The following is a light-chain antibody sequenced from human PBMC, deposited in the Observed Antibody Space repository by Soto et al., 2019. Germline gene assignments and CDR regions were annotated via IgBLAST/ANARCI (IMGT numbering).Light chain of an antibody. V-gene: IGKV3-20*01. CDR2: DPS. CDR3: QQYGSTTST. Sequence: IILTQSRGTVFSSPGEPTTLSRRASQNRXRNYLALSPQKPGQAPRLLXDDPSSRARGVPDRLSGSGSGTDFTPTISRMDPEYFAAYYCQQYGSTTSTFGQGTRLEIK. CDR1: QNRXRNY. J-gene: IGKJ5*01.